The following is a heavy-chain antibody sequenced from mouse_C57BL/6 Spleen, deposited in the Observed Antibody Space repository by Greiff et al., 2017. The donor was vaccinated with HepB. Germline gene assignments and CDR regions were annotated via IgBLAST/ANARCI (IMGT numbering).Heavy chain of an antibody. CDR3: ARKGYYDGFDY. CDR2: IDPSDSYT. D-gene: IGHD2-4*01. J-gene: IGHJ2*01. CDR1: GYTFTSYW. Sequence: QVQLQQPGAELVMPGASVKLSCKASGYTFTSYWMHWVKQRPGQGLEWIGEIDPSDSYTNYNQKFKGKSTLTVDKSSSTAYMQLSSLTSEDSAVYYCARKGYYDGFDYWGQGTTLTVSS. V-gene: IGHV1-69*01.